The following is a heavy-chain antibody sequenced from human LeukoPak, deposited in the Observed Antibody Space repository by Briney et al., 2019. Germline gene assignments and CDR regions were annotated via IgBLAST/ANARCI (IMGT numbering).Heavy chain of an antibody. V-gene: IGHV3-23*01. CDR3: AKKAQYNGNYPLDY. Sequence: PGGSLRLSCAAFGFTFSNYAMSWVRQAPGRGLEWVSAISGDADSTYYADSVKGRFTISRDNSKNTLYLQMNSLRAEDTALYFCAKKAQYNGNYPLDYWGQGTLVTVSS. CDR1: GFTFSNYA. CDR2: ISGDADST. D-gene: IGHD1-26*01. J-gene: IGHJ4*02.